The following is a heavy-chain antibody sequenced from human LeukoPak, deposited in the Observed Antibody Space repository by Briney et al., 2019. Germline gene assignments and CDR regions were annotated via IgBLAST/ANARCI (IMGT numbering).Heavy chain of an antibody. Sequence: PSETLSLTCTVSGGSISSHYWGWIRQPPGKGLEWIGYIYYSGSTNYNPSLKSRVTISVDTSKNQFSLKLSSVTAADTAVYYCARVKTGGGFDYWGQGTLVTVSS. CDR2: IYYSGST. CDR3: ARVKTGGGFDY. CDR1: GGSISSHY. V-gene: IGHV4-59*11. J-gene: IGHJ4*02. D-gene: IGHD1-26*01.